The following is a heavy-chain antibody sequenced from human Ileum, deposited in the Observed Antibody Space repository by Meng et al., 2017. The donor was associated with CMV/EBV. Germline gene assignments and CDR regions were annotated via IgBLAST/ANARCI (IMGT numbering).Heavy chain of an antibody. CDR2: SNPNSGGT. J-gene: IGHJ6*02. Sequence: ASVKVSCKASGYTCTGYHMQGVRQAPGQGLEWMGWSNPNSGGTNYAQKFQGRVTMTRDTSISPAYIERNRLRSDDTAVYYCARGVLYDFWSGYYNYYGRDVWSQGTMVTVSS. D-gene: IGHD3-3*01. V-gene: IGHV1-2*02. CDR1: GYTCTGYH. CDR3: ARGVLYDFWSGYYNYYGRDV.